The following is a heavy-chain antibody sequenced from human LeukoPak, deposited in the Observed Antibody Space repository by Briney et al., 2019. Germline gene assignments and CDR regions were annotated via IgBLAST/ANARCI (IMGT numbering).Heavy chain of an antibody. CDR1: GFTSSSYA. CDR3: AKDLSGGIVVVVPASFDY. D-gene: IGHD2-15*01. CDR2: ISGGGDST. J-gene: IGHJ4*02. Sequence: PGGSLRLSRAVSGFTSSSYAMSWVRQAPGKGLEWVSGISGGGDSTYYADSVKGRFTISRDNSKNTLYLQMNSLRAEDTAVYYCAKDLSGGIVVVVPASFDYWGQGTLVTVSS. V-gene: IGHV3-23*01.